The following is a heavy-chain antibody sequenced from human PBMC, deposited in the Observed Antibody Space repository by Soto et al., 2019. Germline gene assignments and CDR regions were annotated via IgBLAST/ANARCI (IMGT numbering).Heavy chain of an antibody. Sequence: GGSLRLSCAASGFTFSSYSMNWVRQAPGKGLEWVSYISSSSSTIYYADSVKGRFTISRDNAKNSLYLQMNSLGDEDTAVYYCARVRLWFARETGGMDVWGQGTTVTVSS. CDR3: ARVRLWFARETGGMDV. CDR2: ISSSSSTI. J-gene: IGHJ6*02. V-gene: IGHV3-48*02. CDR1: GFTFSSYS. D-gene: IGHD3-10*01.